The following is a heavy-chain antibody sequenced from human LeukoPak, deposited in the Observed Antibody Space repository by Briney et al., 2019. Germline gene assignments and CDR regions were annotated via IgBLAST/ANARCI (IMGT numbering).Heavy chain of an antibody. CDR1: GGSISSGSYY. Sequence: SETLSLTCTVSGGSISSGSYYWSWIRQPAGKGLEWIGRIYTSGSTNYNPSLKSRVTISVDTSKNQFSLKLSSVTAADTAVYYCAREGLDSYGSYYYYYYVDVWGKGTTVTVSS. CDR3: AREGLDSYGSYYYYYYVDV. V-gene: IGHV4-61*02. CDR2: IYTSGST. J-gene: IGHJ6*03. D-gene: IGHD5-18*01.